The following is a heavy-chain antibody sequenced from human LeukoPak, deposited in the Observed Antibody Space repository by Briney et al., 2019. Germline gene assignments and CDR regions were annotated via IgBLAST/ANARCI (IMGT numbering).Heavy chain of an antibody. Sequence: GGSLRLSCAASGFAFSSYAMSWVRQAPGKGLEWVSAISGSGGSTYYADSVKGRFTISRDNSKNTLYLQMNSLRAEDTAVYYCAKEFGLLMVYAHDYWGQGTLVTVSS. D-gene: IGHD2-8*01. CDR3: AKEFGLLMVYAHDY. CDR2: ISGSGGST. V-gene: IGHV3-23*01. CDR1: GFAFSSYA. J-gene: IGHJ4*02.